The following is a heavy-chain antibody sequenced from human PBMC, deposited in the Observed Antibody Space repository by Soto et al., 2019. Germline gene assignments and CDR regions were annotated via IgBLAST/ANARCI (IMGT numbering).Heavy chain of an antibody. CDR2: ISGSGGST. Sequence: EVQLLESGGGLVQPGGSLRLSCAASVFTFSSYAMSWVRQAPGKGLEWVSAISGSGGSTYYADSVKGRFTISRDNSKNTLYLQMNSLRAEDTAVYYCAKRPQYSGYPDYWGQGTLVTVSS. J-gene: IGHJ4*02. CDR3: AKRPQYSGYPDY. CDR1: VFTFSSYA. D-gene: IGHD5-12*01. V-gene: IGHV3-23*01.